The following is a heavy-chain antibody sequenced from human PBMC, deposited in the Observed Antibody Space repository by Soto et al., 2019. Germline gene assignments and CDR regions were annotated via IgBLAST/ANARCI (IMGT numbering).Heavy chain of an antibody. D-gene: IGHD3-22*01. CDR1: GGTHSSYA. J-gene: IGHJ5*02. V-gene: IGHV1-69*13. CDR2: IIPIFGTR. Sequence: SVKVSCKVSGGTHSSYAITWVRQAPGQGLEWMGGIIPIFGTRDYAQKFQGRVTITADPSTSTACLELSGLTSDDTAVYYCARDGSDYSTSGHYDPWGQGTLVTVSS. CDR3: ARDGSDYSTSGHYDP.